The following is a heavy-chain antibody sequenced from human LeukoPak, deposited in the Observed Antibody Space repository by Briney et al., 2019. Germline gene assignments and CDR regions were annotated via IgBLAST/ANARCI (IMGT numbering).Heavy chain of an antibody. D-gene: IGHD5-18*01. V-gene: IGHV1-2*02. J-gene: IGHJ4*02. CDR1: GYTFIGYY. CDR2: INPNSGGT. CDR3: ARARRIQLWLLYY. Sequence: ASVKVSCKASGYTFIGYYMHWVRQAPGQGLEWMGWINPNSGGTNYAQKFQGRVTMTRDTSISTAYMELSRLRSDDTAVYYCARARRIQLWLLYYWGQGTLVTVSS.